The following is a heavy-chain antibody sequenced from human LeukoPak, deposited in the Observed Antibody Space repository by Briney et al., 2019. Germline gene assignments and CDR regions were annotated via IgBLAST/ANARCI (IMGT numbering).Heavy chain of an antibody. V-gene: IGHV3-23*01. J-gene: IGHJ4*02. CDR3: AKDSSGWYAGSH. Sequence: PGGSLRLSCAASGFTFSSYAMSWVRQVPGKGLEWVSAISGSGGSTYYADSVKGRFTISRDNSKNTLYLQMNSLRAEDTAVYYCAKDSSGWYAGSHWGQGTLVTVSS. CDR1: GFTFSSYA. D-gene: IGHD6-19*01. CDR2: ISGSGGST.